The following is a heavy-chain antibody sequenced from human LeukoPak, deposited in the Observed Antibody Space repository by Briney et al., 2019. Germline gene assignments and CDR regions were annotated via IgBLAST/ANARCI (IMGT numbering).Heavy chain of an antibody. J-gene: IGHJ4*02. Sequence: SETLSLTCTVSGGSISSYYWSWIRQPPGKGLEWIGYIYYSGSTNYNPSLKSRVTISGDTSKNQFSLRLSSVTAADTAVYYCARAPYSYDINGWVPFDYWGQGTLVTVSS. CDR2: IYYSGST. CDR3: ARAPYSYDINGWVPFDY. V-gene: IGHV4-59*08. D-gene: IGHD3-22*01. CDR1: GGSISSYY.